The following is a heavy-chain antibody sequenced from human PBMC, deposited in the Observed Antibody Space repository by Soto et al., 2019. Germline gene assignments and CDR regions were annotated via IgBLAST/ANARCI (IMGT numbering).Heavy chain of an antibody. CDR2: IYYLGST. CDR3: ERDGYDGSGSPYPAY. J-gene: IGHJ4*02. CDR1: GGSMSEYF. V-gene: IGHV4-59*01. Sequence: SETLSLTCSVSGGSMSEYFWSWIRQSPGNGLEWIGYIYYLGSTDYNPSLKSRVTISVDTSKRQFSLRLTSVTAADTAVYYCERDGYDGSGSPYPAYWGPGTPVTVYS. D-gene: IGHD3-10*01.